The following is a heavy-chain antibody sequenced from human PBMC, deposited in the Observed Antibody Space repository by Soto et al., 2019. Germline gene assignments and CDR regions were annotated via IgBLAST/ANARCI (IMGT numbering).Heavy chain of an antibody. D-gene: IGHD3-22*01. V-gene: IGHV3-30*18. CDR2: VSHDGSNK. J-gene: IGHJ4*02. CDR3: AKATYYYDSCGYYVFDY. CDR1: GFTFSSYG. Sequence: QVQLVESGGGVVQPGMSLRLSCAASGFTFSSYGMHWVRQAPGRGLEWVAVVSHDGSNKHYEDSVEGRFTISRDNPTNXXYLQMNSLSAEDTAVYYCAKATYYYDSCGYYVFDYWGQGTLVTVSS.